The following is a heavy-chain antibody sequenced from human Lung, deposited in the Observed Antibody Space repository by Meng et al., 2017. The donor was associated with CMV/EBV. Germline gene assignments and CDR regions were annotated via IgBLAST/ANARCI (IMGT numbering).Heavy chain of an antibody. Sequence: VRLPEPAQGRVNPPGTIPLTCSVSGGSISSRNWWSWVRQPPGKGLEWIGEIYHSGSTNYNPSLKSRVTISVDKSKNQFSLKLSSVTAADTAVYYCARVVTALWGYYFDYWGQGTLVTVSS. D-gene: IGHD2-21*02. J-gene: IGHJ4*02. V-gene: IGHV4-4*03. CDR2: IYHSGST. CDR3: ARVVTALWGYYFDY. CDR1: GGSISSRNW.